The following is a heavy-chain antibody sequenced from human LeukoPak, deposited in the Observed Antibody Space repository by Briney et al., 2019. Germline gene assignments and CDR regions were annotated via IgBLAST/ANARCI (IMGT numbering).Heavy chain of an antibody. CDR1: GFTFSSYA. Sequence: QAGGSLRLSCAASGFTFSSYAMHWVRQAPGKGLGWVAVISYDGSNKYYADSVKGRFTISRDNSKNTLYLQMNSLRAEDTAVYYCARSTMVRGVIFDYWGQGTLVTVSS. CDR3: ARSTMVRGVIFDY. CDR2: ISYDGSNK. D-gene: IGHD3-10*01. V-gene: IGHV3-30*04. J-gene: IGHJ4*02.